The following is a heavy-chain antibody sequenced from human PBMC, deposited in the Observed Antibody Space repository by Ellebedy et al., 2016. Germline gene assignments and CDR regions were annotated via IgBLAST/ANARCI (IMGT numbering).Heavy chain of an antibody. CDR2: FDHEDGER. Sequence: ASVKVSXXVSGYSLSELSIHWVRQAPGKGLERLGGFDHEDGERVYAQRFQGRVTMTEDTSTDTAYMELSSLRSEDTAVYYCLTSGYWGQGTLVTVSS. J-gene: IGHJ4*02. CDR1: GYSLSELS. V-gene: IGHV1-24*01. D-gene: IGHD1-14*01. CDR3: LTSGY.